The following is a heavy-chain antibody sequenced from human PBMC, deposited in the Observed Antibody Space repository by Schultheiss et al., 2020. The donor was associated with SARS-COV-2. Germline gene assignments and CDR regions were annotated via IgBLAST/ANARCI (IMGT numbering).Heavy chain of an antibody. Sequence: SETLSLTCAVYGGSFSGYYWGWIRQPPGMGLEWIGSIYYSGSTYYNPSLKSRVTISVDTSKNQFSLKLSSVTAADTAVYYCARNGDYYDSSGTTFDYWGQGTLVTVSS. J-gene: IGHJ4*02. CDR2: IYYSGST. V-gene: IGHV4-34*01. CDR3: ARNGDYYDSSGTTFDY. CDR1: GGSFSGYY. D-gene: IGHD3-22*01.